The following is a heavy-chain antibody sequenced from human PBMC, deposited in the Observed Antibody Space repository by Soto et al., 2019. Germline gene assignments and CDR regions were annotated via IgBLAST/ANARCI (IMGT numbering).Heavy chain of an antibody. CDR2: IIAINGTT. CDR1: GDTFSSYA. J-gene: IGHJ2*01. CDR3: ARRSYWYFDL. Sequence: ASVKVSCKASGDTFSSYAISWVRQAPGQRLEWMGWIIAINGTTKYSQKFQGRVTITRDTSASTAYMELSSLRSEDTAVYYCARRSYWYFDLWGRGTLVTVSS. V-gene: IGHV1-3*01.